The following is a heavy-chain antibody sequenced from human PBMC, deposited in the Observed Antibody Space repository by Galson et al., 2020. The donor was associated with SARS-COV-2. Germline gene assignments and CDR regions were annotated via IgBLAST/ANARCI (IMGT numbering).Heavy chain of an antibody. CDR3: ASGGSGWYSDAFEI. J-gene: IGHJ3*02. CDR1: GFTVSSNY. CDR2: IYRGGST. D-gene: IGHD6-19*01. V-gene: IGHV3-53*05. Sequence: GGSLRLSCAASGFTVSSNYMSWVRQAPGKGLEWVSVIYRGGSTYYADSVKDRFTISRDNSKNTLYLQINSLRPEDTAVYYCASGGSGWYSDAFEIWGQGTMVTVFS.